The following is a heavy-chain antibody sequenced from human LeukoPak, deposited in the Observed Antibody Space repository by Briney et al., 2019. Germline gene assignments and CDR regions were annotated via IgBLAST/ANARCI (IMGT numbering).Heavy chain of an antibody. J-gene: IGHJ4*02. D-gene: IGHD6-19*01. CDR2: IKQDGTEK. Sequence: GGSLRLSCAASGFTFTTYWLGWVRQPPGKGLEWVANIKQDGTEKYYVDSVKGRFTISRDNAKNSLFLQMNSLRGEDTAVYYCARDKVGGSMAGSNFDYWGQGTLVTVSS. V-gene: IGHV3-7*01. CDR3: ARDKVGGSMAGSNFDY. CDR1: GFTFTTYW.